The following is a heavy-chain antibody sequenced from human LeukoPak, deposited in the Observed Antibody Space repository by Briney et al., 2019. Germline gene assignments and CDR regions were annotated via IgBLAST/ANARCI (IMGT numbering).Heavy chain of an antibody. J-gene: IGHJ4*02. CDR3: AKDENYGGNLYYFDY. CDR2: ISGSGGST. D-gene: IGHD4-23*01. Sequence: GGSLRLSCAASGFTFSSYAMSWVRQAPGKGLEWVSAISGSGGSTYYADSVKSRFTISRDNSKNTLYLQMNSMRAEDTAVYYCAKDENYGGNLYYFDYWGQGTLVTVSS. V-gene: IGHV3-23*01. CDR1: GFTFSSYA.